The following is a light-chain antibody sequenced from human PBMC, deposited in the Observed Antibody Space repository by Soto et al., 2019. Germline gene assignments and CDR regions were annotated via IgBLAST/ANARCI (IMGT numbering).Light chain of an antibody. CDR1: QSVSSYY. CDR3: QQYGSSAPIT. CDR2: DTS. Sequence: EIVLTQSPGTLSLSPGERATLSCRASQSVSSYYLAWYQQKPGLAPRLLIYDTSSRATGIPDRFSGSGSGTDFTLTISRLEPEDFALYYCQQYGSSAPITFGQGTRLEIK. J-gene: IGKJ5*01. V-gene: IGKV3D-20*01.